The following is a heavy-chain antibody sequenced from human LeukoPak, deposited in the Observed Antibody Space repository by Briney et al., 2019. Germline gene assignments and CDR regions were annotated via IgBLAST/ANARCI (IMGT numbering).Heavy chain of an antibody. J-gene: IGHJ4*02. Sequence: GGSLRLSCAASGFSFSSHWMHWVRQVPGKGLVWVSRINQDGSNTFYADSVKGRFTTSRGNAKNTLYLQMNSLGVEDTAVYYCARDLHWGASDYWGQGTLVTVSS. CDR3: ARDLHWGASDY. CDR1: GFSFSSHW. V-gene: IGHV3-74*01. D-gene: IGHD1-26*01. CDR2: INQDGSNT.